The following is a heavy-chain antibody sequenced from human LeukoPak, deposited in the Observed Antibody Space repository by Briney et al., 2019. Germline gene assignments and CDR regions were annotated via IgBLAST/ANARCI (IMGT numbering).Heavy chain of an antibody. CDR1: GGSISSYF. CDR3: ARPYSSGWYGAFDI. CDR2: IYYSVST. D-gene: IGHD6-19*01. Sequence: SETLSLTCTVSGGSISSYFWSWIRQPPGKGLEWIGYIYYSVSTNYNPSLKSRVTISVDTSKNQFSLRLSFVTAADTAVYYCARPYSSGWYGAFDIWGQGTMVTVSS. J-gene: IGHJ3*02. V-gene: IGHV4-59*08.